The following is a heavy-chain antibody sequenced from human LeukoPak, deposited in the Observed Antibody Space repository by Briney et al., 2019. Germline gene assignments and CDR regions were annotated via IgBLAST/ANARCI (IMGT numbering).Heavy chain of an antibody. V-gene: IGHV3-23*01. CDR1: GFSFDAYT. CDR3: AKGAPATYYYDSSDYYAFDI. J-gene: IGHJ3*02. D-gene: IGHD3-22*01. CDR2: ISGSGGST. Sequence: SGGSLRLSCAASGFSFDAYTMHWVRQAPGKGLEWVSAISGSGGSTYYADSVKGRFTISRDNSKNTLYLQMNSLRAEDTAVYYCAKGAPATYYYDSSDYYAFDIWGQGTMVTVSS.